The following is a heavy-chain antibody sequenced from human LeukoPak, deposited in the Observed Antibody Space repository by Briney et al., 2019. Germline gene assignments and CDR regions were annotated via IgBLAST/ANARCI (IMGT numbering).Heavy chain of an antibody. J-gene: IGHJ4*02. CDR3: ARGRITIFGVATNPHFDY. Sequence: SETLSLTCTVSGGSISSSSYYWGWIRQPPGKGLEWIGSIYYSGSTYYNPSLKSRVTISVDTSKSQFSLKLSSVTAADTAVYYCARGRITIFGVATNPHFDYWGQGTLVTVSS. CDR2: IYYSGST. CDR1: GGSISSSSYY. D-gene: IGHD3-3*01. V-gene: IGHV4-39*07.